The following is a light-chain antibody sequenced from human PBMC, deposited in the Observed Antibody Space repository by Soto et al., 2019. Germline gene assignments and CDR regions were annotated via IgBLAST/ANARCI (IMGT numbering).Light chain of an antibody. CDR3: CSFAGTTFWV. CDR1: SSDVGSYNL. J-gene: IGLJ3*02. V-gene: IGLV2-23*01. CDR2: EGS. Sequence: QSVLTQPASVSGSPGQSITISCTGTSSDVGSYNLVSWYQQHPGKAPKLMIYEGSKRPSGVSDRFSGSESGNTASLTISGLQAEDEADYYCCSFAGTTFWVFGGGTKLTVL.